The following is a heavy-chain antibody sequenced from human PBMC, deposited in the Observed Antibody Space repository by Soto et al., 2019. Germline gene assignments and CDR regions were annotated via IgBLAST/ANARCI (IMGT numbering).Heavy chain of an antibody. CDR3: ERNRGSSKPYYFDS. V-gene: IGHV4-31*03. J-gene: IGHJ4*02. Sequence: SETLSLTCTVSGASVSSAGIYWSWIPKHPEKGLEWIGYVVYTGITYYTPSLKSRVTISVDTSKNQFYLNLTSVTAADTAVYYCERNRGSSKPYYFDSWGQGTLVTVSS. D-gene: IGHD1-26*01. CDR1: GASVSSAGIY. CDR2: VVYTGIT.